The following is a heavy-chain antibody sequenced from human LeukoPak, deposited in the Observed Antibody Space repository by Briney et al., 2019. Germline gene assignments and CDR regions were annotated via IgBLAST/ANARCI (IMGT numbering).Heavy chain of an antibody. CDR2: INPNSGGT. Sequence: ASVKVSCKASGYTFTGYYMHWVRQAPGQGLEWMGWINPNSGGTNYAQKFQGRVTMTRDTSISTAYMELSRLRSDDTAVYYCASRTYYYGSGSYYALDIWGQGTMVTVSS. V-gene: IGHV1-2*02. D-gene: IGHD3-10*01. J-gene: IGHJ3*02. CDR3: ASRTYYYGSGSYYALDI. CDR1: GYTFTGYY.